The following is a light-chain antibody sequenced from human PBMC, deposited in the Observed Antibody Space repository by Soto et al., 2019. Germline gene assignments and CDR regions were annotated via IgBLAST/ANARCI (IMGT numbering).Light chain of an antibody. J-gene: IGKJ1*01. CDR2: VGS. V-gene: IGKV2-28*01. Sequence: DIVLTQSPLSLPVTPGEPASISCRSSQSLLHSNGNIYLDWYLQKPGQSPQLLIYVGSIRASGVPDRFSGSGSGTDFTLKITRVEAEAVGVYYCMQAIQAPRTFGLGTKVEIK. CDR1: QSLLHSNGNIY. CDR3: MQAIQAPRT.